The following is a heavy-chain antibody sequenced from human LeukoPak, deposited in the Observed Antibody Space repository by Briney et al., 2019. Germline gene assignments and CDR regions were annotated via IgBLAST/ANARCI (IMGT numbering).Heavy chain of an antibody. CDR3: ARGVRVSRNDAFDI. V-gene: IGHV1-18*01. Sequence: ASVKVSCKAPGDTFTSYGLNWVRQAPGQGPEWMGWISTYNGNTNYAQKLQGRVTMTTDTSTSTAYMELRSLRSDDTAVYYCARGVRVSRNDAFDIWGQGTMVTVSS. CDR2: ISTYNGNT. D-gene: IGHD6-13*01. J-gene: IGHJ3*02. CDR1: GDTFTSYG.